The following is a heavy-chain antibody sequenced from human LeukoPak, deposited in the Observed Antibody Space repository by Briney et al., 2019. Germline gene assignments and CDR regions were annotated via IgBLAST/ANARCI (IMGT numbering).Heavy chain of an antibody. J-gene: IGHJ4*02. D-gene: IGHD1-26*01. CDR3: ARSRSGSYC. CDR2: IYYSGTT. CDR1: GGSISSYY. Sequence: SETLSLTCTVSGGSISSYYWSWIRQPPGKGLEWIGYIYYSGTTNYNPSLKSRVTISVDTSKNQFSLKLSSVTAADTAVYYCARSRSGSYCRGQGTLVTVSS. V-gene: IGHV4-59*01.